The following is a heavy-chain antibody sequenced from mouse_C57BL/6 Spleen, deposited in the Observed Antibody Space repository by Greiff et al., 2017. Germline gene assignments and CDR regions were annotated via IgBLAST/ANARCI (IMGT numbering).Heavy chain of an antibody. Sequence: VQLQQSGPELVKPGASVKISCKASGYAFSSSWMNWVKQRPGKGLEWIGRIYPGDGDTNYNGKFKGKATLTADKSSSTAYMQLSSLTSEDSAVYFGARYLGAAFDYWGQGTTLTVSS. D-gene: IGHD4-1*01. CDR2: IYPGDGDT. V-gene: IGHV1-82*01. CDR1: GYAFSSSW. CDR3: ARYLGAAFDY. J-gene: IGHJ2*01.